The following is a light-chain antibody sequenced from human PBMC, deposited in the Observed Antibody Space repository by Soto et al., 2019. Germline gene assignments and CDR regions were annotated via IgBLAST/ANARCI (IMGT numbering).Light chain of an antibody. V-gene: IGLV2-23*01. J-gene: IGLJ1*01. CDR3: CSYVGNSAWV. CDR2: DGS. Sequence: QSALTQPASVSGSPGQSITISCTGTSSDVGSYNLVSWYPQHPGKAPKLLIYDGSKRPSGVSNRFSESKSGNTASLTISGLQAEDEADYYCCSYVGNSAWVFGSGTKLTVL. CDR1: SSDVGSYNL.